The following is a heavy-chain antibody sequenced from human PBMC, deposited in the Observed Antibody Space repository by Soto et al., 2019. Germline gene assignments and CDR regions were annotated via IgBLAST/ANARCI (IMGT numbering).Heavy chain of an antibody. J-gene: IGHJ6*03. CDR2: INYSGST. V-gene: IGHV4-39*01. Sequence: QLQLQGSGPGLVKPSETLSLSCTVSGGSISSSTSYWGWIRQPPGKGLEWIGSINYSGSTYYSPSLKSRVTISADTSKNQFSLKLSSVTAADTAVYYCATPVNYYYYYMDVWGKGTMVTVSS. CDR3: ATPVNYYYYYMDV. CDR1: GGSISSSTSY.